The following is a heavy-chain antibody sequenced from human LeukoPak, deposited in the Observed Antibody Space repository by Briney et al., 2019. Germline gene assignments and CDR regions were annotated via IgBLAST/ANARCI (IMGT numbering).Heavy chain of an antibody. Sequence: SETLSLTCTVSGGSISSYYWSWIRQPPGKGLEWIGYMYYSGSTNYNPSLKSRVTISVDTSKNQFSLKLSSVTAADTAVYYCVRHSRVVAFDYWGQGNLVTVSS. V-gene: IGHV4-59*08. CDR2: MYYSGST. J-gene: IGHJ4*02. D-gene: IGHD2-15*01. CDR1: GGSISSYY. CDR3: VRHSRVVAFDY.